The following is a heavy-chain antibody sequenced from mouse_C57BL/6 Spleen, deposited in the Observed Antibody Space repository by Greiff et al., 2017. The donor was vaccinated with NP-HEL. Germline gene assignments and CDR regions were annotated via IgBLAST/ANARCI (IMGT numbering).Heavy chain of an antibody. Sequence: EVQRVESGGGLVKPGGSLKLSCAASGFTFSSYAMSWVRQTPEKRLEWVATISDGGSYTYYPDNVKGRFTISRDNAKNNLYLQMSHLKSEDTAMYYCARDPGGSGYFDVWGTGTTVTVSS. J-gene: IGHJ1*03. CDR1: GFTFSSYA. V-gene: IGHV5-4*01. CDR2: ISDGGSYT. CDR3: ARDPGGSGYFDV.